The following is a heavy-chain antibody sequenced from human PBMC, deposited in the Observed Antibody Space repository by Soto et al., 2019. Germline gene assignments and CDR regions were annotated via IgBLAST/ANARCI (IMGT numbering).Heavy chain of an antibody. V-gene: IGHV3-23*01. J-gene: IGHJ4*02. D-gene: IGHD3-10*02. CDR1: GFTFSSYA. CDR3: AKDRCYVFAMENYCEC. CDR2: ISGSSTST. Sequence: GCSLILSCASSGFTFSSYAMSWVLQAPGKGLEWVSAISGSSTSTYYADSVKGRFTISRDNSKNTLYLQMNSLRAEDTAVYYCAKDRCYVFAMENYCECWGQGTLVTVSS.